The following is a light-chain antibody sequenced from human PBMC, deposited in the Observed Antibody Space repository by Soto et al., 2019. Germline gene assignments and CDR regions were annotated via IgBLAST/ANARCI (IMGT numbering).Light chain of an antibody. V-gene: IGKV3-20*01. CDR3: QQYGSSPRT. J-gene: IGKJ1*01. CDR2: GAS. Sequence: EIVLTQSTGTLSLSPGERATLSCRASQSVSSSYLAWYQQKPGQAPRLLIYGASSRATGIPDRFSGSGSGTDFTLNISGLEPEDFAVYYCQQYGSSPRTFGQGTKVEIK. CDR1: QSVSSSY.